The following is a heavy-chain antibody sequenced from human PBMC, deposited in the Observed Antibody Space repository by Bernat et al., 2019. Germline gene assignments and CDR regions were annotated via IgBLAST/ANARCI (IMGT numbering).Heavy chain of an antibody. CDR2: SSTYNGNT. D-gene: IGHD2-15*01. CDR1: GYTFTTYG. J-gene: IGHJ5*02. CDR3: ARDRVQYCSGGSCDSIDP. V-gene: IGHV1-18*01. Sequence: QVQLVQSGAEVRKPGATVKVSCKTSGYTFTTYGINWMRQAPGQGLEWMGWSSTYNGNTNYAQKFHGRVTMTTDTSTGTAYMELRSLRPDDTAVYYCARDRVQYCSGGSCDSIDPWGQGTLVTVSS.